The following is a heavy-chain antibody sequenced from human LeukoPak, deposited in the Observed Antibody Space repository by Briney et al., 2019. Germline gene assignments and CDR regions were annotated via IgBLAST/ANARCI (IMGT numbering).Heavy chain of an antibody. CDR3: ARDSTSSWETAFDV. CDR1: GFTFSTYT. D-gene: IGHD1-26*01. J-gene: IGHJ3*01. CDR2: IDRGSTYI. V-gene: IGHV3-21*01. Sequence: GGSLRLSCAGYGFTFSTYTLNWVRQAPGKGLEWVSTIDRGSTYIYYADSVKGRFTISRDNAKNSLYLQMNSLRAEDTAVYYCARDSTSSWETAFDVWGQGTMVTVSS.